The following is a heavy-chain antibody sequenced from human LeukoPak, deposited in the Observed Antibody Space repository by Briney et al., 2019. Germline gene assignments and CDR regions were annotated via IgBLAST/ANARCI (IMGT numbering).Heavy chain of an antibody. CDR2: ISWNSGSI. CDR1: GFTFDDYA. Sequence: PGRSLRLSCAASGFTFDDYAMHWVRQAPGKGLEWVSGISWNSGSIGYADSVKGRFTISRDNAKNSLYLQMNSLRAEDTALYYCAKISSSGPGGADYWGQGTLVTVSS. CDR3: AKISSSGPGGADY. J-gene: IGHJ4*02. V-gene: IGHV3-9*01. D-gene: IGHD6-19*01.